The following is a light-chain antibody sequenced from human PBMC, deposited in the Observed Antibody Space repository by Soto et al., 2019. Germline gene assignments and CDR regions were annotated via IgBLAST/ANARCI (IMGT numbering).Light chain of an antibody. J-gene: IGLJ2*01. CDR2: DNN. Sequence: QAVVTQPPSMSGAPGQRVTISCTGSSSNIGAGYDVHWYQQHPGTAPKLHIFDNNNRPSGVPDRFSGSKSDTSASLAITGLQAEDEADYYCQSFDTSLSGFVVFGGGTKLTVL. CDR3: QSFDTSLSGFVV. CDR1: SSNIGAGYD. V-gene: IGLV1-40*01.